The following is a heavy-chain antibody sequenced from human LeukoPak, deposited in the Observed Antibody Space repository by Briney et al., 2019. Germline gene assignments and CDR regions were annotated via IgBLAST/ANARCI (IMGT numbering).Heavy chain of an antibody. CDR3: ARVMQGATESNYYYYAMDV. D-gene: IGHD1-26*01. CDR2: IISHGGST. J-gene: IGHJ6*02. CDR1: GFTFSSYT. V-gene: IGHV3-64*01. Sequence: PGGSLRLSCAASGFTFSSYTMHWVRQAPGKGLEYVSAIISHGGSTYYANSVQGRFTISRDNSKNTLYLQMGSLRAEDMAVYYCARVMQGATESNYYYYAMDVWGQGTTDTVSS.